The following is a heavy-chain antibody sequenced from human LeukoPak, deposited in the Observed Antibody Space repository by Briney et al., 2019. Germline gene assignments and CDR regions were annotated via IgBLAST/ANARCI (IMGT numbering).Heavy chain of an antibody. CDR3: ARVRGIVVVVAAKLGGHCFDY. D-gene: IGHD2-15*01. V-gene: IGHV4-34*01. J-gene: IGHJ4*02. CDR2: INHSGST. Sequence: SETLSLTCAVYGGSFSGYYWSWIRQPPGKGLEWIGEINHSGSTNYNPSLKSRVTISVDTSKNQFSLKLSSVTAADTAVYYCARVRGIVVVVAAKLGGHCFDYWGQGTLVTVSS. CDR1: GGSFSGYY.